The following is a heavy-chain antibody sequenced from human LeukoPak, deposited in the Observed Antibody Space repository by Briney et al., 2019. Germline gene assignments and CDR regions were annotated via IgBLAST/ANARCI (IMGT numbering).Heavy chain of an antibody. CDR2: IYYSGST. D-gene: IGHD3-10*01. Sequence: PSETLSLTCTVSGGSISSGGYYWSWIRQHPGKGLEWIGYIYYSGSTYYNPSLKSRITMSVDTSKNQFSLKLSSVTAADTAVYYCARIRGPHKRPFDYWGQGTLVTVSS. CDR3: ARIRGPHKRPFDY. J-gene: IGHJ4*02. V-gene: IGHV4-31*03. CDR1: GGSISSGGYY.